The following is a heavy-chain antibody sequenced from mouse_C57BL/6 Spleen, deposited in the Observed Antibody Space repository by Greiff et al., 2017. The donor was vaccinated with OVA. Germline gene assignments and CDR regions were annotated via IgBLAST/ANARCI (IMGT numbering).Heavy chain of an antibody. CDR2: IYIGNGYT. D-gene: IGHD1-1*01. Sequence: VQLQQSGAELVRPGSSVKMSCKTSGYTFTSYGINWVKQRPGQGLEWIGYIYIGNGYTEYNEKFKGKATMTSDTSSSTAYMQLSSLTSEDSAIYFCARGGSYYGSSYEYFDVWGTGTTVTVSS. J-gene: IGHJ1*03. CDR3: ARGGSYYGSSYEYFDV. V-gene: IGHV1-58*01. CDR1: GYTFTSYG.